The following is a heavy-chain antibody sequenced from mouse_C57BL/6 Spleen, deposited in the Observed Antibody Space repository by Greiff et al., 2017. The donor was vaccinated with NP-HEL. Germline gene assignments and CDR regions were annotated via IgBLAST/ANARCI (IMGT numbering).Heavy chain of an antibody. V-gene: IGHV1-80*01. D-gene: IGHD1-1*02. CDR1: GYAFSSYW. Sequence: VKLMESGAELVKPGASVKISCKASGYAFSSYWMNWVKQRPGKGLEWIGQIYPGDGDTNYNEKFKGKATLTADKSSSTVYMQLSSLTSEDSAVYFCARCGPSFAYWGQGTLVTVSA. J-gene: IGHJ3*01. CDR3: ARCGPSFAY. CDR2: IYPGDGDT.